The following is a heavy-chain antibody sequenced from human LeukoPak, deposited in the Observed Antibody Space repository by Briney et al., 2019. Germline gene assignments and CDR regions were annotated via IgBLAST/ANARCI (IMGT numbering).Heavy chain of an antibody. V-gene: IGHV3-15*07. J-gene: IGHJ6*02. CDR3: TTDLWHGLDV. D-gene: IGHD2-21*01. CDR1: NFTFSDAW. CDR2: IKSNTEGGTT. Sequence: PGWSLRLSRAGHNFTFSDAWMNWVRQAPGKGLEWVGRIKSNTEGGTTDYVAPVKGRFTISRDDSKNTVYLQMNSLKTEDTAVYYCTTDLWHGLDVWGQGTTVTVSS.